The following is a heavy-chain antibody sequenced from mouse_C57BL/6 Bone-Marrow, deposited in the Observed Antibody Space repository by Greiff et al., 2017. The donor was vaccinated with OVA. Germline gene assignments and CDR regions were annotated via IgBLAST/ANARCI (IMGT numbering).Heavy chain of an antibody. J-gene: IGHJ1*03. D-gene: IGHD1-1*01. CDR3: ARSGVYGSSYWYFDV. Sequence: QVQLKQSGAELVKPGASVKISCKASGYAFSSYWMNWVKQRPGKGLEWIGQIYPGDGDTNYNGKFKGKATLTADKSSSTAYMQLSSLTSEDSAVYFCARSGVYGSSYWYFDVWGTGTTVTVSS. CDR1: GYAFSSYW. V-gene: IGHV1-80*01. CDR2: IYPGDGDT.